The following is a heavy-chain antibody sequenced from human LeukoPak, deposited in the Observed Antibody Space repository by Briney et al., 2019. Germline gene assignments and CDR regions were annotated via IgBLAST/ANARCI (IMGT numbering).Heavy chain of an antibody. J-gene: IGHJ4*02. CDR2: IYSGGST. CDR3: ARVSSSSFNY. CDR1: GFTVSSNY. D-gene: IGHD6-13*01. Sequence: GGSLRLSCAASGFTVSSNYMSWVRQAPGKGLEWVSVIYSGGSTYYADSVKGRFTISRDNSKDTLYLQMNSLRAEDTAVYYCARVSSSSFNYWGQGTLVTVSS. V-gene: IGHV3-53*01.